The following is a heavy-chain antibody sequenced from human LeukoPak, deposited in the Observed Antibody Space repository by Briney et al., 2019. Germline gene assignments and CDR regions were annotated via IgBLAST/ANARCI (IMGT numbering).Heavy chain of an antibody. CDR2: IKQDGSEK. CDR1: GFIFTNYW. CDR3: ARDSELRGVSVFEN. D-gene: IGHD3-10*01. Sequence: GGSLRLSCAASGFIFTNYWMSWVRQAPGKGLEWVANIKQDGSEKYYVDSVKGRFTISRDNAKTSLYLQMNSLRAEDTAVYYCARDSELRGVSVFENWGQGTLVTVSS. V-gene: IGHV3-7*01. J-gene: IGHJ4*02.